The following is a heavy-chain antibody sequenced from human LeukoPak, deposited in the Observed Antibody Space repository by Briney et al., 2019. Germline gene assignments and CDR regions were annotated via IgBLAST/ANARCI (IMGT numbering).Heavy chain of an antibody. CDR3: ARSFSGTVIFRY. CDR1: GGSFSGYY. D-gene: IGHD3/OR15-3a*01. V-gene: IGHV4-34*01. Sequence: SETLSLTCAVYGGSFSGYYWSWIRKPPGKGLEWIGEINHSGSTNYNPSLKSRVTISVDTSKNQFSLKLSSVTAADTAVYYCARSFSGTVIFRYWGQGTLVTVSS. CDR2: INHSGST. J-gene: IGHJ4*02.